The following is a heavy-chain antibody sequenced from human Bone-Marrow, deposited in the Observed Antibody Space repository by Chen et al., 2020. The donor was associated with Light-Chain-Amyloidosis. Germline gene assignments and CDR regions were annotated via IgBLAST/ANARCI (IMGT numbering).Heavy chain of an antibody. D-gene: IGHD5-12*01. CDR2: IYPDDSDA. Sequence: EVQLEQSGPEVKKPGESLKISCKGSGYTFPNYWIGWVRQMPGKGLEWMGVIYPDDSDASYSPAFEGKVTISADKSITTAYLQWRSLKASDTAMYYCARRRDGYNFDYWGQGTLVTVSS. CDR3: ARRRDGYNFDY. V-gene: IGHV5-51*01. CDR1: GYTFPNYW. J-gene: IGHJ4*02.